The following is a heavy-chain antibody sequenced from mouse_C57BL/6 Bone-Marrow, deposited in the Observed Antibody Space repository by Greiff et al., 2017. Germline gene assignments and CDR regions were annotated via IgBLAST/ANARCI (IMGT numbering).Heavy chain of an antibody. D-gene: IGHD2-3*01. Sequence: VQLQQSGAELVRPGASVKLSCKASGYTFTDYYINWVKQRPGQGLEWIARIYPGSGNTYYNEKFKGKATLTAEKSSSTAYMQLSRLTSEDSAVYCGAGEAWGWLPAWFAYWGQGTLVTVSA. V-gene: IGHV1-76*01. CDR2: IYPGSGNT. J-gene: IGHJ3*01. CDR1: GYTFTDYY. CDR3: AGEAWGWLPAWFAY.